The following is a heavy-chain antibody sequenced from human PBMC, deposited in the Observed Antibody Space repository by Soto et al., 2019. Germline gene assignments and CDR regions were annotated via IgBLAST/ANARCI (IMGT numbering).Heavy chain of an antibody. D-gene: IGHD5-12*01. J-gene: IGHJ6*02. V-gene: IGHV1-18*04. Sequence: QVQLVQSGAEVKKPGASVKVSCKASGYTFTSYGISWVRQAPGQGLEWMGWISAYNGNTNYAQKLQGRVTMTTDTATSTAYMELRSLRSDDTAVYYCARARWLQSANYYYYGMDVWGQGTTVTVSS. CDR2: ISAYNGNT. CDR3: ARARWLQSANYYYYGMDV. CDR1: GYTFTSYG.